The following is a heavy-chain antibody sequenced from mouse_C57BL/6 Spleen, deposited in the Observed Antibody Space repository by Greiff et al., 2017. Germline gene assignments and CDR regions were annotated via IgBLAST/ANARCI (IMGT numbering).Heavy chain of an antibody. V-gene: IGHV5-6*01. CDR3: ARQEYGNYRDNFDY. D-gene: IGHD2-10*02. CDR2: ISSGGSYT. J-gene: IGHJ2*01. Sequence: EVQRVESGGDLVKPGGSLKLSCAASGFTFSSYGMSWVRQTPDKRLEWVATISSGGSYTYYPDSVKGRFTISRDNAKNTLYLQMSSLKSEDTAMYYCARQEYGNYRDNFDYWGQGTTLTVSS. CDR1: GFTFSSYG.